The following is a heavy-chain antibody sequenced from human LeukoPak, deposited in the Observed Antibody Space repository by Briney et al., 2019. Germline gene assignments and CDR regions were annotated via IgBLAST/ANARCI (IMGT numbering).Heavy chain of an antibody. Sequence: SQTLSLTCTVSGGSISSGSYYWSWIRQPAGKGLEWIGRIYTSGSTNYNPSLKSRVTISVDTSKNQFSLKLSSVTAADTAVYYCAREREYQLLFYGMDVWGQGTTVTVSS. J-gene: IGHJ6*02. V-gene: IGHV4-61*02. D-gene: IGHD2-2*01. CDR3: AREREYQLLFYGMDV. CDR2: IYTSGST. CDR1: GGSISSGSYY.